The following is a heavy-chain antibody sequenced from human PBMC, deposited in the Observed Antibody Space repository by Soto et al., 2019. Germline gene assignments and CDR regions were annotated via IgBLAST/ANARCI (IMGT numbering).Heavy chain of an antibody. CDR1: VGSFSGYY. J-gene: IGHJ2*01. CDR2: INHSGGT. CDR3: ASRRRDGYNYRYFDL. V-gene: IGHV4-34*01. D-gene: IGHD5-12*01. Sequence: SETLSLTCAVYVGSFSGYYWSWLRQPPGKWLEWSGEINHSGGTNYNPSLKSRVTISVDTSKNQFSLKLSSVTAADTAVYYCASRRRDGYNYRYFDLGGRGTLDTVSS.